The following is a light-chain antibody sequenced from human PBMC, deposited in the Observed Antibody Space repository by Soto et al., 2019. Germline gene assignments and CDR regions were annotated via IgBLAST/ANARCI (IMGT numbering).Light chain of an antibody. J-gene: IGKJ3*01. CDR1: QSISSY. CDR2: AAS. CDR3: QHSYSTPFT. Sequence: DIQMTQSPSSLSASVGDRVTITCRASQSISSYLNWYQQKPGKAPKLLIYAASSLQTEVPSRFRGSGSGTDFTLTISSLQPEDFATYYCQHSYSTPFTFGPGTKVDIK. V-gene: IGKV1-39*01.